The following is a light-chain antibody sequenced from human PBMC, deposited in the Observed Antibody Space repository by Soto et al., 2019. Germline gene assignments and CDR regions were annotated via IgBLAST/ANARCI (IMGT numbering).Light chain of an antibody. CDR1: SYNL. CDR3: SSYVGAVV. Sequence: QSALTQPASVSGSPGQSITISCTGSYNLFSWYQQHPGKAPKLMIYEGSNRPSGVSNRFSGSKSGNTASLTISGLQAEDEADYYCSSYVGAVVFGGGTKLTVL. CDR2: EGS. J-gene: IGLJ2*01. V-gene: IGLV2-23*01.